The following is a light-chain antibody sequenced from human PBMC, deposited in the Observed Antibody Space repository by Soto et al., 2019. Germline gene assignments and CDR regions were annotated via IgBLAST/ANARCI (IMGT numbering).Light chain of an antibody. V-gene: IGLV1-44*01. Sequence: QSVLTQPPSASGTPGQRVTISCSGSSSNIGTNTVHWYQQLPGTAPKLLIYTDNQRPSGVPDRFSGSKSGTSASLAISGLQSEDEADYYCAAWDDSLNGLRFGGGTKLTVL. CDR3: AAWDDSLNGLR. CDR1: SSNIGTNT. CDR2: TDN. J-gene: IGLJ2*01.